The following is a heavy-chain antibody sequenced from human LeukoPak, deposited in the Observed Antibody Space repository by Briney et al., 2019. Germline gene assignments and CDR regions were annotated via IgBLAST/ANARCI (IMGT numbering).Heavy chain of an antibody. CDR1: GGSISSYY. Sequence: PSETLSLXCTVSGGSISSYYWSWIRQTAGKGLESIGRIYTSGSTNYNPSLKSRVTMSVDTSKNQFSLKLSSVTAADTAVYYCARGGDDFWSGQYYFDYWGQGTLVTVSS. D-gene: IGHD3-3*01. V-gene: IGHV4-4*07. CDR3: ARGGDDFWSGQYYFDY. CDR2: IYTSGST. J-gene: IGHJ4*02.